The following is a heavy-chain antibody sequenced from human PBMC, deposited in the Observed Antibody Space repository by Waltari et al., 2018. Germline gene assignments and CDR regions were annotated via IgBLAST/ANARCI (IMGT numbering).Heavy chain of an antibody. V-gene: IGHV1-3*01. D-gene: IGHD3-22*01. Sequence: QVQLVQSWAEVKKPGASVKVSCKASGYTFTSYAMHWVRQAPGQRLEWMGWINAGNGNTKNSQKFQGRVTITRDTSASTAYMELSSLRSEDTAVYYCARDWGVVVKGGLYNWFDPWGQGTLVTVSS. CDR1: GYTFTSYA. J-gene: IGHJ5*02. CDR3: ARDWGVVVKGGLYNWFDP. CDR2: INAGNGNT.